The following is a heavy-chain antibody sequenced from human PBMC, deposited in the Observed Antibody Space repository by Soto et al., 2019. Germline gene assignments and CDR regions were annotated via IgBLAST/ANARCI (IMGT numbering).Heavy chain of an antibody. CDR1: GGSISSGGYY. V-gene: IGHV4-31*03. CDR3: ARQAVAVLVPAATAYYYYYGMDV. CDR2: IYYSGST. J-gene: IGHJ6*02. Sequence: SETLCLTCTVSGGSISSGGYYWSWIRQHPGKGLEWIGYIYYSGSTYYNPSLKSRVTISVDTSKNQFSLKLSSVTAADTAVYYCARQAVAVLVPAATAYYYYYGMDVWGQGTTVTVSS. D-gene: IGHD2-2*01.